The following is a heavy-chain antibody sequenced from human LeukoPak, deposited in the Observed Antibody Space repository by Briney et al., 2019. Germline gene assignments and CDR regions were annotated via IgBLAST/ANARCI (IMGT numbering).Heavy chain of an antibody. D-gene: IGHD2-15*01. Sequence: PSQTLSLTCTVSGGSISSGSYYWSWIRQPAGKGLEWIGRIYTSGSTNYNPSLKSRVTISVDTSKNQFSLKLSSVTAADTAVYYRARDIVVVVAATLVNWFDPWGQGTLVTVSS. V-gene: IGHV4-61*02. CDR3: ARDIVVVVAATLVNWFDP. J-gene: IGHJ5*02. CDR2: IYTSGST. CDR1: GGSISSGSYY.